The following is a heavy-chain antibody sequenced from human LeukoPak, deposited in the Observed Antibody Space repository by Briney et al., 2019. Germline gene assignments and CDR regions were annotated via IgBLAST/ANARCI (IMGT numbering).Heavy chain of an antibody. V-gene: IGHV4-61*01. CDR1: GGSISSSNYY. Sequence: SETLSLTCIVSGGSISSSNYYWSWIRQPPGKGLEWIGYIYYSGSTNYNPSLKSRVTISVDTSKNQFSLKLSSVTAADTAVYYCAREWGGDYGDYISNWFDPWGQGTLVTVSS. J-gene: IGHJ5*02. CDR3: AREWGGDYGDYISNWFDP. CDR2: IYYSGST. D-gene: IGHD4-17*01.